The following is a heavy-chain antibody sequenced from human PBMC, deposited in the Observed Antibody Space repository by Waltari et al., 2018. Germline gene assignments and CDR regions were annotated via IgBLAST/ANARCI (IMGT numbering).Heavy chain of an antibody. CDR2: IIPANGVT. V-gene: IGHV1-46*04. CDR1: GYRFTDIY. J-gene: IGHJ4*02. CDR3: VTDGGHHDLDY. D-gene: IGHD3-16*01. Sequence: QVHLVQSGAEVKKPGASVKLSCMASGYRFTDIYIHWVRQAPGQGLEWIGRIIPANGVTIYAQRLQGRVTVTRDTSTSTVYMELNSLRSDDTAVYYCVTDGGHHDLDYWGQGTLVTVSS.